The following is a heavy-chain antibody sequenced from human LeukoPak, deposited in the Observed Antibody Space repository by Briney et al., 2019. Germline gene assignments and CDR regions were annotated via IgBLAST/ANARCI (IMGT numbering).Heavy chain of an antibody. V-gene: IGHV3-21*01. CDR3: AKVLGDSSTWSYSSYYGMDV. Sequence: GGSLRLSCAASGFTFSSYSMNWVRQAPGKGLEWVSSISSSSSYIYYADSVKGRFTISRDNAKNSLYLQMSSLRAEDTAVYYCAKVLGDSSTWSYSSYYGMDVWGQGTTVTVSS. CDR1: GFTFSSYS. D-gene: IGHD6-13*01. CDR2: ISSSSSYI. J-gene: IGHJ6*02.